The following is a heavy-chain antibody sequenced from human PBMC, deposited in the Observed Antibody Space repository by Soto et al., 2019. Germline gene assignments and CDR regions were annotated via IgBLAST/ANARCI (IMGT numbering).Heavy chain of an antibody. Sequence: GASVKVSCKASGYTFTSSFLHWVRQAPGQGLEWMGRIDPEDGGTIYAQKFQGRVTMTRDTSTDTAYMELSSLRSEDTAVYYCATVSSRWLQSPDDYWGQGTLVTVSS. V-gene: IGHV1-46*01. CDR2: IDPEDGGT. J-gene: IGHJ4*02. D-gene: IGHD5-12*01. CDR3: ATVSSRWLQSPDDY. CDR1: GYTFTSSF.